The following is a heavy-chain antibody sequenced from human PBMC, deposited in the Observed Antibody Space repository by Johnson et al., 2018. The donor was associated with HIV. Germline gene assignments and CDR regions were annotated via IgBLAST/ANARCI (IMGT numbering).Heavy chain of an antibody. CDR2: IGTAGDT. D-gene: IGHD1-26*01. Sequence: VESGGGVVRPGGSLRLSCAASRFIFNDYDMHWVRQVTGQGLEWVSGIGTAGDTYYPGSVKGRFTISRDNSKNTLYLQMSSLRAGDTAVYYCARGRASWELYDAFEIWGQGTMVIVSS. V-gene: IGHV3-13*01. CDR1: RFIFNDYD. CDR3: ARGRASWELYDAFEI. J-gene: IGHJ3*02.